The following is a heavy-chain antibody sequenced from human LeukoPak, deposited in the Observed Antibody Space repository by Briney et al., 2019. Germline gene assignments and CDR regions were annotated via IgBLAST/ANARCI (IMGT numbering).Heavy chain of an antibody. CDR3: ARGHNSSSSGFYYYYMDV. Sequence: GRSLRLSCAAAGFTFSSYSMNCGRQAPGKWLGLGSYISISSSTIYYPYSVKGRFTISRDNAKNSLYMQMNSLRAEDTAVYYCARGHNSSSSGFYYYYMDVWGRGTTVTVSS. V-gene: IGHV3-48*04. CDR2: ISISSSTI. D-gene: IGHD6-6*01. J-gene: IGHJ6*03. CDR1: GFTFSSYS.